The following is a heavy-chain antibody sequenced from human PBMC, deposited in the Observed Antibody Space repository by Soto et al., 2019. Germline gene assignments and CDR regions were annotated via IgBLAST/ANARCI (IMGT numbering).Heavy chain of an antibody. V-gene: IGHV4-4*07. CDR1: GVSMSGYH. CDR3: VRDGTKTLRDWFDP. Sequence: SETLSLTCTVSGVSMSGYHWSWVRKSAGKGLEWIGRIYATGTTDYNPSLKSRVMMSVDTSKKQFSLKLRSVTAADTAVYYCVRDGTKTLRDWFDPWGQGISVTVSS. CDR2: IYATGTT. D-gene: IGHD1-1*01. J-gene: IGHJ5*02.